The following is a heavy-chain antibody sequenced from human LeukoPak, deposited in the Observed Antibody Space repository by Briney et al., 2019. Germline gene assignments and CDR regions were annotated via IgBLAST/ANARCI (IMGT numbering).Heavy chain of an antibody. Sequence: SLNLSCKASGGTFTSYAISWGRQAPGQGLEWMGRIIPILGVANYAQNFKVRFTVTSDESTGTAHIELSILRSDDTAIYYCARDHPPYCNGGSCYSYWGQGTLVTVSS. V-gene: IGHV1-69*04. CDR2: IIPILGVA. CDR3: ARDHPPYCNGGSCYSY. D-gene: IGHD2-15*01. CDR1: GGTFTSYA. J-gene: IGHJ4*02.